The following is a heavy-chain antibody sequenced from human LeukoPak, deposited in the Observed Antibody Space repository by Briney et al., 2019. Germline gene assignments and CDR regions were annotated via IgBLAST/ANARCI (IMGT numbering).Heavy chain of an antibody. CDR1: GFTFSSYS. CDR3: AKAGRIAARTHYFDY. D-gene: IGHD6-6*01. CDR2: ISGSGGST. J-gene: IGHJ4*02. V-gene: IGHV3-23*01. Sequence: GGSLRLSCAASGFTFSSYSMNWVRQAPGKGLEWVSAISGSGGSTYYADSVKGRFTISRDNSKNTLYLQMNSLRAEDTAVYYCAKAGRIAARTHYFDYWGQGTLVTVSS.